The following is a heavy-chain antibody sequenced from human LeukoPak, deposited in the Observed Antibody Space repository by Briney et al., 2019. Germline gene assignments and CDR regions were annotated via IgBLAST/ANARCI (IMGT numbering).Heavy chain of an antibody. CDR1: GYSISSGFY. D-gene: IGHD2/OR15-2a*01. CDR2: IYHSGTT. V-gene: IGHV4-38-2*02. Sequence: SETLSLTCSVSGYSISSGFYWGWFRQSPGKGLEWIANIYHSGTTHYNPSLKSRVTISVDTSKNQFSLKMRSVTAADTAVYYCARDEAEFGNRQWYFALWGRGTLVTVSS. J-gene: IGHJ2*01. CDR3: ARDEAEFGNRQWYFAL.